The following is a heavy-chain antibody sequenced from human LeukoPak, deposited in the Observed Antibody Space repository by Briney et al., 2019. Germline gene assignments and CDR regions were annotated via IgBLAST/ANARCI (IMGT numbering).Heavy chain of an antibody. CDR1: GFTFSSYG. CDR2: SRDKGNSYTT. D-gene: IGHD3-10*01. J-gene: IGHJ4*01. CDR3: TKLARAPRDFDY. Sequence: GGSPRLSCAASGFTFSSYGMSWVRQAPGKGLEWVGRSRDKGNSYTTAYAASVRGRFTISRDDSKNSLYLQMNSLKIEDTAVYYCTKLARAPRDFDYWGQGTLVTVSS. V-gene: IGHV3-72*01.